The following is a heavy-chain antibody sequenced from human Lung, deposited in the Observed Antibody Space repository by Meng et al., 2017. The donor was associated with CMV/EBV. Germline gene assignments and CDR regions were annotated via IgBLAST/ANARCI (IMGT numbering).Heavy chain of an antibody. CDR3: ARGAWNYVGVFDY. V-gene: IGHV4-34*01. D-gene: IGHD1-7*01. Sequence: GSLRLXXAVYGGSFSGYYWSWIRQPPGKGLEWIGEINHSGSTNYNPSLKSRVTISVDTSKNQFSLKLSSVTAADTAVYYCARGAWNYVGVFDYWGQGTRVTVSS. CDR2: INHSGST. J-gene: IGHJ4*02. CDR1: GGSFSGYY.